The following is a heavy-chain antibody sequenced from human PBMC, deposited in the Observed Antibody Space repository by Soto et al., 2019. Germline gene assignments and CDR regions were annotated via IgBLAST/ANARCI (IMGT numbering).Heavy chain of an antibody. CDR1: GFTFSSYG. V-gene: IGHV3-30*18. J-gene: IGHJ4*02. Sequence: GGSLRLSCAASGFTFSSYGMHWVRQAPGKGLEWVAVISYDGSNKYYADSVKGRFTISRDKSKNTLYLQMNSLRAEDTAVYYCAKEGPYYDYWGQGTLVTVSS. CDR3: AKEGPYYDY. CDR2: ISYDGSNK.